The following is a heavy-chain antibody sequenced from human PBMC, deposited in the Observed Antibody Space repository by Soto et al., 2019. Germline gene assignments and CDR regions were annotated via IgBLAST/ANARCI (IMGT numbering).Heavy chain of an antibody. Sequence: EVQLLESGGGLVQPGGSLRLSCAASGFTFSSYAMSWVRQAPGKGLEWVSAISGSGGSTYYADSVKGRFTISRDNSKNTLYLQMNSLRAEDTAVYYCARGVGISSSWSTGVGMDVWGQGTTVTVSS. J-gene: IGHJ6*02. CDR2: ISGSGGST. CDR3: ARGVGISSSWSTGVGMDV. D-gene: IGHD6-13*01. CDR1: GFTFSSYA. V-gene: IGHV3-23*01.